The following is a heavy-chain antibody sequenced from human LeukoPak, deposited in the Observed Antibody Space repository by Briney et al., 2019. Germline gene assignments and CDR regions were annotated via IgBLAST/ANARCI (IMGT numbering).Heavy chain of an antibody. CDR3: ARPYYDILTGYYIGFDY. D-gene: IGHD3-9*01. CDR2: INHSGST. Sequence: SETLSLTCAVYGGSFSGYYWSWLRQPPGKGLEWIGEINHSGSTNYNPSLKSRVTISVDTSKNQFSLKLSSVTAADMAVYYCARPYYDILTGYYIGFDYWGQGTLVTVSS. J-gene: IGHJ4*02. CDR1: GGSFSGYY. V-gene: IGHV4-34*01.